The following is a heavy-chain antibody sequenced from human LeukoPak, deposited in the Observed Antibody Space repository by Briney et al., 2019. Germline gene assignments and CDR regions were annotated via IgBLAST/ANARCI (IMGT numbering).Heavy chain of an antibody. V-gene: IGHV3-21*01. D-gene: IGHD3-22*01. Sequence: GGSLRLSCTASGFTFSGYSMNWIRQAPGKGLEWVSSFGTRSTSIYHAGSVKGRFAISRDNAKNSLYLQMNSLRAEDMALYYCAREVSEGFDFWGQGTLVTVSS. CDR3: AREVSEGFDF. CDR2: FGTRSTSI. CDR1: GFTFSGYS. J-gene: IGHJ4*02.